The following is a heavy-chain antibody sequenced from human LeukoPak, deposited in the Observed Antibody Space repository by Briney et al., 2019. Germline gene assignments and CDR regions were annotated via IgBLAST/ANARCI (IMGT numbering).Heavy chain of an antibody. Sequence: GGSLRLSCAASEFTFSSHAMSWVRQAPGKGLEWVSAISAGGGSIYYADSVKGRFTISRDNAKDSLFLQMNSLRAEDTAVYYCARGQGFAGYMDVWGKGTTVTVSS. V-gene: IGHV3-21*01. CDR3: ARGQGFAGYMDV. CDR2: ISAGGGSI. J-gene: IGHJ6*03. D-gene: IGHD3-10*01. CDR1: EFTFSSHA.